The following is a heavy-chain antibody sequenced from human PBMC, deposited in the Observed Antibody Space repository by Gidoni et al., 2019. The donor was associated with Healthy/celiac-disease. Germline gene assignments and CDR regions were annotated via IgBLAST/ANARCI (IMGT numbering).Heavy chain of an antibody. J-gene: IGHJ4*02. CDR2: ISGSGGST. CDR3: AKSTYYDFWSGYSDLYYFDY. CDR1: GFTFSSYA. Sequence: EVQLLESGGGLVQPGGSLRLSCAASGFTFSSYAMSWVRQAPGKGLEWVSAISGSGGSTYYADSVKGRFTISRDNSKNTLYLQMNSLRAEDTAVYYCAKSTYYDFWSGYSDLYYFDYWGQGTLVTVSS. V-gene: IGHV3-23*01. D-gene: IGHD3-3*01.